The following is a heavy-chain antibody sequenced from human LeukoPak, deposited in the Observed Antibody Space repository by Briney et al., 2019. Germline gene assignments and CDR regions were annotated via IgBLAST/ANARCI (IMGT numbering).Heavy chain of an antibody. CDR2: FDPEDGET. Sequence: ASVKVSRKVSGYSLTELSMHWVRQAPGKGLEWMGGFDPEDGETIYAQKFQGRVTMTEDTSTDTAYMELSSLRSEDTAVYYCARTIAMVRGVIIYPNYFDYWGQGTLVTVSS. V-gene: IGHV1-24*01. D-gene: IGHD3-10*01. CDR1: GYSLTELS. J-gene: IGHJ4*02. CDR3: ARTIAMVRGVIIYPNYFDY.